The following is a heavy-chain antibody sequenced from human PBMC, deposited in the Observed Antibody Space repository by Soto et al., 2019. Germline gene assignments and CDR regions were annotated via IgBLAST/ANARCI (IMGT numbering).Heavy chain of an antibody. V-gene: IGHV4-30-2*01. CDR1: GGSISSGGSS. CDR2: IYHSGST. Sequence: SETLSLTCAVSGGSISSGGSSWSWIRQPPGKGLEWIGYIYHSGSTYYNPSLKSRVTISVDRSKNQFSLKLSSVTAADTAVYYCARQGPYGMDVWGQGTTVTVSS. J-gene: IGHJ6*02. CDR3: ARQGPYGMDV.